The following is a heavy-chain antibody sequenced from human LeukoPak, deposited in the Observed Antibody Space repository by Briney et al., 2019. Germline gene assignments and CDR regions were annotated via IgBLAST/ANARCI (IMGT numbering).Heavy chain of an antibody. CDR3: AKERRGGSPNNWFDP. J-gene: IGHJ5*02. CDR2: ISGSGDTT. D-gene: IGHD2-15*01. Sequence: GGSLRLSCVGSGFTFSVHWVRQAPGKGLEWVSAISGSGDTTYYADSVKGRFTISRDTSKNTLYLQMNSLRAEDTAIYFCAKERRGGSPNNWFDPWGQGTLVTVSS. V-gene: IGHV3-23*01. CDR1: GFTFS.